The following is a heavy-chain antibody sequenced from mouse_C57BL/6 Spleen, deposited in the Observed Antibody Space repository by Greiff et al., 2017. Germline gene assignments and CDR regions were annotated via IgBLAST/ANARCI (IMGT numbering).Heavy chain of an antibody. V-gene: IGHV1-61*01. Sequence: QVQLKQPGAELVRPGSSVKLSCKASGYTFTSYWMDWVKQRPGQGLEWIGNIDPSDSETHYNQKFKDKATLTVDKSSSTAYMQLSSLTSEDSAVYDCAREGGTRGYFDYWGQGTTLTVSS. CDR2: IDPSDSET. J-gene: IGHJ2*01. CDR3: AREGGTRGYFDY. CDR1: GYTFTSYW.